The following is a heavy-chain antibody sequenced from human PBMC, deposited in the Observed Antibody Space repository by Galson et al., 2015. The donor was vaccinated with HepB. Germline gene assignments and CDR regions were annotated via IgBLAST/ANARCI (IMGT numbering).Heavy chain of an antibody. J-gene: IGHJ6*02. V-gene: IGHV5-51*01. CDR3: ARQSDILSPLRHGMDV. Sequence: QSGAEVKKPGESLKISCKGSGYSFTSYWIGWVRQMPGKGLEWMGIIYPGDSDTRYSPSFQGQVTISADKSISTAYLQWSSLKASDTAMYYCARQSDILSPLRHGMDVWGQGTTVTVSS. CDR1: GYSFTSYW. D-gene: IGHD3-9*01. CDR2: IYPGDSDT.